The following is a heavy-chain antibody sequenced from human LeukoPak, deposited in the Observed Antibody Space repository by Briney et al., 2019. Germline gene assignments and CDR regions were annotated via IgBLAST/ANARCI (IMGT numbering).Heavy chain of an antibody. D-gene: IGHD6-13*01. J-gene: IGHJ3*02. CDR3: AREYKKQQLVLIAFDI. Sequence: AGGSLRLSCAASGFTFSSYSMNWVRQAPGKGLEWVSSISSSSSYIYYADSVKGRFTISRDNSKNSLYLQMNSLRAEDTAVYYCAREYKKQQLVLIAFDIWGQGTMVTVSS. CDR2: ISSSSSYI. V-gene: IGHV3-21*01. CDR1: GFTFSSYS.